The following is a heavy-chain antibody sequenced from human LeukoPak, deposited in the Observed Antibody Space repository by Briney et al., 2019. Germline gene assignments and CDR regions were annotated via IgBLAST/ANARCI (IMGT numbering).Heavy chain of an antibody. CDR1: GYTFSSYG. CDR3: ARDEARYSSGYYPNWFDP. D-gene: IGHD3-22*01. J-gene: IGHJ5*02. CDR2: ISGYNGNT. V-gene: IGHV1-18*01. Sequence: ASVKVSCKASGYTFSSYGISWVRQARGQGLEWMGWISGYNGNTHYAHNLQGRVTMTTDTSTSTAYMELRSLRSDDTAVYYCARDEARYSSGYYPNWFDPWGQGTLVTVSS.